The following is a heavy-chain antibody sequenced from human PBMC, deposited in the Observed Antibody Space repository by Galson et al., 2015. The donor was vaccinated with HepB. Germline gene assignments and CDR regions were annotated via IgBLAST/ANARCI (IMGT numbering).Heavy chain of an antibody. CDR3: ARSPVVPAAWWGHFDY. CDR2: IWYDGSNK. CDR1: GFTFSSYG. D-gene: IGHD2-2*01. Sequence: SLRLSCAASGFTFSSYGMHWVRQAPGKGLEWVAVIWYDGSNKYYADSVKGRFTISRDNSKNTLYLQMNSLRAEDTAVYYCARSPVVPAAWWGHFDYWGQGTLVTVSS. V-gene: IGHV3-33*01. J-gene: IGHJ4*02.